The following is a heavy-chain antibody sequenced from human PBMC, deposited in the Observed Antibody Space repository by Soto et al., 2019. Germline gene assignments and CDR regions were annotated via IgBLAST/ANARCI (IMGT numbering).Heavy chain of an antibody. CDR3: AKTRVADSGYYFDH. V-gene: IGHV3-11*03. CDR2: ISGGSSYT. D-gene: IGHD3-10*01. Sequence: GGSLRLSCAASGFSFGDFYMSWIRQSAGKGLEWLSYISGGSSYTKYAESVKGRFTISRDNARRSLFLQVNGLRADDTAIYYCAKTRVADSGYYFDHWGQGTMVTVSS. J-gene: IGHJ4*02. CDR1: GFSFGDFY.